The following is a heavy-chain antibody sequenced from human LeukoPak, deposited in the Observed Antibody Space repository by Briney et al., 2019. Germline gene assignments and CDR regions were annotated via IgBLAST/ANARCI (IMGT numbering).Heavy chain of an antibody. J-gene: IGHJ6*02. Sequence: SETLSLTCTVSGGSISSSSYYWGWIRQPPGKGLEWIGSIYYSGSTYYNPSLKSRVTISVDTSKNQFSLKLSSVTAADTAVYYCARPTGGVVPGSYGMDVWGQGTTVTVSS. D-gene: IGHD2-2*01. CDR1: GGSISSSSYY. CDR2: IYYSGST. CDR3: ARPTGGVVPGSYGMDV. V-gene: IGHV4-39*01.